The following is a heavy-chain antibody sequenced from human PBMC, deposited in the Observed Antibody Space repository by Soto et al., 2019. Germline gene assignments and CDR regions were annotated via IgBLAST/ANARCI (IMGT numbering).Heavy chain of an antibody. D-gene: IGHD3-16*02. CDR1: GFTFSSYS. Sequence: GGSLRLSCAASGFTFSSYSMNWVRQAPGKGLEWVSSISSSSSYIYYADSVKGRFTISRDNAKNSLYLQMNSLRAEDTAVYYCAREDDYVWGSYQADQAYYFDYWGQGTLVTVSS. J-gene: IGHJ4*02. CDR2: ISSSSSYI. CDR3: AREDDYVWGSYQADQAYYFDY. V-gene: IGHV3-21*01.